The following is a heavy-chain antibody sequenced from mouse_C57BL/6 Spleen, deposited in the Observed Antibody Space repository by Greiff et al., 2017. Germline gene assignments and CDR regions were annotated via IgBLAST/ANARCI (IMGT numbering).Heavy chain of an antibody. D-gene: IGHD1-1*01. Sequence: QVQLQQSGPELVKPGASVKISCKASGYAFSSSWMNWVKQRPGKGLEWIGRIYPGAGDTNYNGKFKGKATLTADKSSSTAYMQLSSLTSEDSAVYFCALITTVVAPYYFDYWGQGTTLTVSS. CDR3: ALITTVVAPYYFDY. V-gene: IGHV1-82*01. CDR2: IYPGAGDT. J-gene: IGHJ2*01. CDR1: GYAFSSSW.